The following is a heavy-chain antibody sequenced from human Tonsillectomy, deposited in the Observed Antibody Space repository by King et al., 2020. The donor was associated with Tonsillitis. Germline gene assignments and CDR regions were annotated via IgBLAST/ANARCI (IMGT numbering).Heavy chain of an antibody. Sequence: VQLQQSGPGLVKPSQTLSLTCAISGDSFSTNSVAWNWIRQSPSRGLEWLGRTYYRSKWYNDYAVSVKSRITINPDTSKNQFSLQLNSVTPEDTAGYYCARAREKQHLVRYSGGSLDTWGRGTLVTVSS. CDR3: ARAREKQHLVRYSGGSLDT. CDR2: TYYRSKWYN. D-gene: IGHD6-13*01. CDR1: GDSFSTNSVA. J-gene: IGHJ5*02. V-gene: IGHV6-1*01.